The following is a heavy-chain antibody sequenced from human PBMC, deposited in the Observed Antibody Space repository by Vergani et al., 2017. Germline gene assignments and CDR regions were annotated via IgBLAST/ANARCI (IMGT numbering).Heavy chain of an antibody. V-gene: IGHV3-30-3*01. CDR1: GFTFSSYA. J-gene: IGHJ6*03. CDR3: SRSGALYCGSTSCDLYYYYYYMDV. D-gene: IGHD2-2*01. Sequence: QVQLVESGGGVVQPGRSLRLSCAASGFTFSSYAMHWVRQAPGKGLEWVAVISYDGSNKYYADSVKGRFTISSENCNNTLYLQMNSLRAEDTAVYYCSRSGALYCGSTSCDLYYYYYYMDVWGKGTTVTVSS. CDR2: ISYDGSNK.